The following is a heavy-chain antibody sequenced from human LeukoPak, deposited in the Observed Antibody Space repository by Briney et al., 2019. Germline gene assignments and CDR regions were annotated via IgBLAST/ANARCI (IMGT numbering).Heavy chain of an antibody. D-gene: IGHD1-26*01. V-gene: IGHV1-24*01. J-gene: IGHJ4*02. CDR2: FDPEDGET. Sequence: ASVKVSCKVSGYTLTELSMHWVRQAPGKGLEWMGGFDPEDGETIYAQKFQGRVTMTEDTSTDTAYMELSSLRSEDTAVYYCATGEVGATSLWGPPIPLDHWGQGTLVTVSS. CDR3: ATGEVGATSLWGPPIPLDH. CDR1: GYTLTELS.